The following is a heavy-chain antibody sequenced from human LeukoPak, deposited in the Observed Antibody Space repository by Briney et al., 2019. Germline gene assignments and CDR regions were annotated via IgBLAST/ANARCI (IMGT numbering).Heavy chain of an antibody. D-gene: IGHD5-18*01. CDR2: IYYSGST. V-gene: IGHV4-39*01. J-gene: IGHJ6*03. Sequence: SETMSLTCTVSGGSISSSSYYWGWIRQPPGKGLEWIGSIYYSGSTYYNPSLKSRVTISVDTPKNQFSLKLSSVTAADTAVYYCARCLGYSYGYGHYYYYMDVWGKGTTVTVSS. CDR1: GGSISSSSYY. CDR3: ARCLGYSYGYGHYYYYMDV.